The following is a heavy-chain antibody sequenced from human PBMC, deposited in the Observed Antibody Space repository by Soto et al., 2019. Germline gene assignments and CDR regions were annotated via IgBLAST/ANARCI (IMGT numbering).Heavy chain of an antibody. J-gene: IGHJ2*01. CDR3: ARKVVGSTSRPDYWYFDL. CDR2: ISGGGDAT. D-gene: IGHD2-21*01. Sequence: EVQLLESGGDYVQPGGSVRLSCAGSGFTFINYAMNWVRQAPGKGLEWVSTISGGGDATFFADSVRGRFTFSRDNSKNTVTLRMNSLGVDDTAVYYCARKVVGSTSRPDYWYFDLWGRGTLVTVSS. V-gene: IGHV3-23*01. CDR1: GFTFINYA.